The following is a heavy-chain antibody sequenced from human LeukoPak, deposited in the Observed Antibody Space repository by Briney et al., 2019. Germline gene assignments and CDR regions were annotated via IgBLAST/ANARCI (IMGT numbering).Heavy chain of an antibody. Sequence: SETLSLTCTVSGGSISSTNYYWGWIRQPPRKGLEWIGSIYYSGSTYYNPFLKSRVTISVDTSKNQFSLKLSSMTAADTAVYYCASLRLSSGSLEFDYWGQGTLVTVSS. V-gene: IGHV4-39*01. CDR1: GGSISSTNYY. J-gene: IGHJ4*02. D-gene: IGHD6-19*01. CDR2: IYYSGST. CDR3: ASLRLSSGSLEFDY.